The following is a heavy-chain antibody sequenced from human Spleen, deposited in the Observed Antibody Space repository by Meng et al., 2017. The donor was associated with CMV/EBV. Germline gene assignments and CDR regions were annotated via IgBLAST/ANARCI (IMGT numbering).Heavy chain of an antibody. V-gene: IGHV1-69*04. J-gene: IGHJ6*02. CDR1: GDIFSSYS. CDR3: AREMVVFPALPMEVERFHGMDV. CDR2: SVPVLDIP. D-gene: IGHD2/OR15-2a*01. Sequence: SVKVSCKASGDIFSSYSISWVRQAPGQGLEWMGRSVPVLDIPNYAEKFQGRITITVDKSTSTAYMELRSLRFEDAAVYFCAREMVVFPALPMEVERFHGMDVWGQGTTVTVSS.